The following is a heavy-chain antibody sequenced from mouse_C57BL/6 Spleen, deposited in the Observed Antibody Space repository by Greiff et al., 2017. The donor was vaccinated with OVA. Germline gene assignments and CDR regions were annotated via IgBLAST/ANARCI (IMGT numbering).Heavy chain of an antibody. CDR1: GFTFSDYG. V-gene: IGHV5-17*01. J-gene: IGHJ1*03. CDR3: ARGVYGTYWYFDV. D-gene: IGHD1-1*01. CDR2: ISSGSSTI. Sequence: EVKVEESGGGLVKPGGSLKLSCAASGFTFSDYGMHWVRQAPEKGLEWVAYISSGSSTIYYADTVKGRFTISRDNAKNTLFLQMTSLRSEDTAMYYCARGVYGTYWYFDVWGTGTTVTVSS.